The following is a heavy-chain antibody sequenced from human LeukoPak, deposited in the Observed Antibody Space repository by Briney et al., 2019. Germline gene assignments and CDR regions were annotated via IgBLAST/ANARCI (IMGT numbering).Heavy chain of an antibody. CDR1: EFTFSSYW. Sequence: GGSLRLFCAASEFTFSSYWMSWVRQAAGKGLEWVATIKKDGSEIYYVDTVKGRFTISRDNAKHSLYLQMNTLRGDDTAVYYCARRRSGDQTYPRYGMDVWGQGTTVTVSS. CDR3: ARRRSGDQTYPRYGMDV. J-gene: IGHJ6*02. V-gene: IGHV3-7*01. D-gene: IGHD2-2*02. CDR2: IKKDGSEI.